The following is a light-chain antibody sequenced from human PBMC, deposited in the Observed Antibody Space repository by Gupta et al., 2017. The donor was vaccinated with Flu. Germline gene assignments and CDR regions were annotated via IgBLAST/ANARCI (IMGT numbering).Light chain of an antibody. J-gene: IGLJ2*01. CDR1: SSNIRAFVD. V-gene: IGLV1-40*01. Sequence: QSVLTPPPSVSGAPAQRVTIACTGCSSNIRAFVDIPRYQQIPGTAPKPLISGNSNRHPGVPDRFSGSKSGNSASLAITGVQPEDEADYYCQSYDYTQNAYANTQSASEVVFGGGTKLTVL. CDR2: GNS. CDR3: QSYDYTQNAYANTQSASEVV.